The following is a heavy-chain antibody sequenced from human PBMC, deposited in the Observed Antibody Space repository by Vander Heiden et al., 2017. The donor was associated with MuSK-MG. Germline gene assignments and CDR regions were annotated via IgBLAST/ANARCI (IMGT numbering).Heavy chain of an antibody. J-gene: IGHJ4*02. CDR1: GGSITSGDYY. CDR3: AREDSTSDWGFDQ. V-gene: IGHV4-30-4*08. D-gene: IGHD7-27*01. CDR2: SHYAGNS. Sequence: QVQLQESDPGLVRPSQTLSLTCTVSGGSITSGDYYWAWIRQPPGKRLEWIGYSHYAGNSFYNPALKSRAAISVDTSTNQFSLKLTSVTAADTATYFCAREDSTSDWGFDQWGQGTLVTVSS.